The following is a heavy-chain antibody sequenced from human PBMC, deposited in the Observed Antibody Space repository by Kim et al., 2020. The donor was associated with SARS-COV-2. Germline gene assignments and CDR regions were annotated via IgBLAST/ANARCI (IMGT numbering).Heavy chain of an antibody. CDR3: ARDLPLTPAYSGSYYVDYYYGMDV. Sequence: ASVKVSCKASGYTFTSYGISWVRQAPGQGLEWMGWISAYNGNTNYAQKLQGRVTMTTDTSTSTAYMELRSLRSDDTAVYYCARDLPLTPAYSGSYYVDYYYGMDVWGQGTTVTVSS. CDR1: GYTFTSYG. V-gene: IGHV1-18*01. CDR2: ISAYNGNT. J-gene: IGHJ6*02. D-gene: IGHD1-26*01.